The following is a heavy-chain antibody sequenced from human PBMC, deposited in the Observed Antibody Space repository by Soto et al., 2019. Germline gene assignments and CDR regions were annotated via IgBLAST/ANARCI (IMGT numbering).Heavy chain of an antibody. D-gene: IGHD6-19*01. CDR3: AIQQWLVNDAFDI. J-gene: IGHJ3*02. V-gene: IGHV3-21*01. CDR2: ISSSSSYI. Sequence: EVQLVESGGGLVKPGGSLRLSCAASGFTFSSYSMNWVRQAPGKGLEWVSSISSSSSYIYYADSVKGRFTSSRDNAKNSLYLQKNSLRAEDRAVYYCAIQQWLVNDAFDIWGQGTMVTVSS. CDR1: GFTFSSYS.